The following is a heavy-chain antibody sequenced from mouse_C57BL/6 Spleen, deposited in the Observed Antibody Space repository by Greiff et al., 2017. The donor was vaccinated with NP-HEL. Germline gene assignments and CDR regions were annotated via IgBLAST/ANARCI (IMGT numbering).Heavy chain of an antibody. CDR3: APNPNYYGSSYPFAY. CDR1: GYAFSSSW. V-gene: IGHV1-82*01. Sequence: QVQLKESGPELVKPGASVKISCKASGYAFSSSWMNWVKQRPGKGLEWIGRIYPGDGDTNYNGKFKGKATLTADKSSSTAYMQLSSLTSEDSAVYFCAPNPNYYGSSYPFAYWGQGTLVTVSA. J-gene: IGHJ3*01. CDR2: IYPGDGDT. D-gene: IGHD1-1*01.